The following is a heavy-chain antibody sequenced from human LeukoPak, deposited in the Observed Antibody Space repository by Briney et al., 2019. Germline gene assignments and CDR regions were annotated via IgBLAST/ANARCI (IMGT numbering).Heavy chain of an antibody. J-gene: IGHJ4*02. CDR2: IYYSGDT. CDR3: ASSNYRLVPY. Sequence: SETLSLTCTVSDGAIAGYSWSWMRQAPGKGLVWIVYIYYSGDTNYHPSLQSRVPVSVDPSKNQFSLRLTSGSAADTAVYYCASSNYRLVPYWGQGTLVTVSS. V-gene: IGHV4-59*01. CDR1: DGAIAGYS. D-gene: IGHD3-9*01.